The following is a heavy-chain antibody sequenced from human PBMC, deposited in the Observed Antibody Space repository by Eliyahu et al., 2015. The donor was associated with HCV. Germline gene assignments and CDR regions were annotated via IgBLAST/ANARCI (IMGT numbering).Heavy chain of an antibody. CDR3: ARLGDIHSYYFDY. CDR1: GGSVSSSQYY. J-gene: IGHJ4*02. D-gene: IGHD2-15*01. CDR2: IYNSGST. V-gene: IGHV4-39*01. Sequence: QLQLQESGPGLVKPSETLSLTCTVSGGSVSSSQYYWGWIRQPPGKGLEWIGSIYNSGSTYYNPSLDSRVTISVDTSKNQCSLKLRSVTAADTAVYYCARLGDIHSYYFDYWGQGSLVTVSS.